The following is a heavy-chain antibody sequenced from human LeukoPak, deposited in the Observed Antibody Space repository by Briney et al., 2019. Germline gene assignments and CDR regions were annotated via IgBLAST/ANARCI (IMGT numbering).Heavy chain of an antibody. V-gene: IGHV3-30*04. Sequence: PGGSLRLSCVASGFTFSSYAMHWVRQAPGKGLEWVAVIPYDGRNRYYADSVKGRFTISRDNTRNTLYLQMNSLRAEDTAVYYCARDFQLWSLDYWGQGTLVTVSS. J-gene: IGHJ4*02. D-gene: IGHD5-18*01. CDR3: ARDFQLWSLDY. CDR1: GFTFSSYA. CDR2: IPYDGRNR.